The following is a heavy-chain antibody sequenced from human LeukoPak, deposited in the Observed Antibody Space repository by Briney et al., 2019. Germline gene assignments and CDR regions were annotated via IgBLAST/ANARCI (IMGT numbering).Heavy chain of an antibody. Sequence: PSETLSLTCTVSGGSISSGDYYWSWICQPPGKGLEWIGYIYYSGSTYYNPSLKSRVTISVDTSKNQFSLKLSSVTAADTAVYYCARDRVEWLRLDNWFDPWGQGTLVTVSS. CDR2: IYYSGST. CDR3: ARDRVEWLRLDNWFDP. V-gene: IGHV4-30-4*08. CDR1: GGSISSGDYY. D-gene: IGHD5-12*01. J-gene: IGHJ5*02.